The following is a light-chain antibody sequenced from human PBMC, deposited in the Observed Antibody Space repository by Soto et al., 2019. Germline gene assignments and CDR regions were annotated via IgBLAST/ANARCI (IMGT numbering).Light chain of an antibody. CDR2: GAS. CDR1: RSVSSN. CDR3: QQYNNWHPYT. Sequence: EIVMTQSPATLSVSPGERATLSCRASRSVSSNLAWYQQKPGQAPRLLMYGASTRATGIPARFSGSGSGTEFTLTISSLQSEDFAVYYCQQYNNWHPYTFGQGTKVDIK. V-gene: IGKV3-15*01. J-gene: IGKJ2*01.